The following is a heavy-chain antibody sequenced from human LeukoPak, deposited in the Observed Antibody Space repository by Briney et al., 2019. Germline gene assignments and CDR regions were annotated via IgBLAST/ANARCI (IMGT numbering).Heavy chain of an antibody. CDR3: ARGHYGDFPD. J-gene: IGHJ4*02. CDR2: ISAYNGNT. CDR1: GYTFTSYG. V-gene: IGHV1-18*04. D-gene: IGHD4-17*01. Sequence: ASMTVSSKAYGYTFTSYGISWVRPAPGHGLEWMGWISAYNGNTNYAQKLQGRVTMTTDTSTSTAYMELRSLRSDDTAVYYCARGHYGDFPDWGQGTLVTVSS.